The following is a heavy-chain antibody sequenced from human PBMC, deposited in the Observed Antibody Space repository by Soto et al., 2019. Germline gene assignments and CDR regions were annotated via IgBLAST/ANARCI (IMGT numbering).Heavy chain of an antibody. CDR2: VNPNSGDT. D-gene: IGHD3-16*01. CDR1: GYNFSGYY. J-gene: IGHJ5*02. Sequence: GASVKVSCKASGYNFSGYYMHWVRQAPGQGLEWMGWVNPNSGDTDYAQKFQGWVTMTRDTSISTAYMELSRVTSDDTAVYYCTRGRRIISGDAFFDPWGQGTLVTVSS. CDR3: TRGRRIISGDAFFDP. V-gene: IGHV1-2*04.